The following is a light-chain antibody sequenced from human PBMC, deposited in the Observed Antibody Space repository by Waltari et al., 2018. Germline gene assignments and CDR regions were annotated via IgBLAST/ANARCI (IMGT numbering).Light chain of an antibody. CDR1: RSDTGAYVY. Sequence: QSPLTPPRSVSGSPGQSVTMSCTGTRSDTGAYVYVSSYQKHPGKVPQLIIHDIYGRPSGVPDRFSASKSGNTASLTISGLQADDEADYYCCSYTGRKTWVFGGGTKVTVL. CDR2: DIY. J-gene: IGLJ3*02. V-gene: IGLV2-11*01. CDR3: CSYTGRKTWV.